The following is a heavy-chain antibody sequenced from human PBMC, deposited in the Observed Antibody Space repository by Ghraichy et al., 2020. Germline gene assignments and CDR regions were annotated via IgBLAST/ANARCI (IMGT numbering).Heavy chain of an antibody. CDR2: MTGSGSSI. V-gene: IGHV3-23*01. Sequence: GGSLRLSCAASGFTFNTHAMAWVRQAPGKGLEWVSGMTGSGSSIYYADSVKGRFTVSRDYSKNTLYLQLNSLRVEDTAMYYCVKYRGMELHKYYFGYWGQGTLVTVSS. CDR3: VKYRGMELHKYYFGY. CDR1: GFTFNTHA. J-gene: IGHJ4*02. D-gene: IGHD1-7*01.